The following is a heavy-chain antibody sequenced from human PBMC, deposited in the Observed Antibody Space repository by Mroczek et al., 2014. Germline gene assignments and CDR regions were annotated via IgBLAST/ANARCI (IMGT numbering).Heavy chain of an antibody. CDR3: AKDLKADTAMVFYYYGMDV. CDR1: GFTFSSYA. J-gene: IGHJ6*02. CDR2: ISGSGGST. D-gene: IGHD5-18*01. Sequence: ESGGGVGTAWGGPVRLSCAASGFTFSSYAMSWVRQAPGKGLEWVSAISGSGGSTYYADSVKGRFTISRDNSKNTLYLQMNSLRAEDTAVYYCAKDLKADTAMVFYYYGMDVWGQGTTVTVSS. V-gene: IGHV3-23*01.